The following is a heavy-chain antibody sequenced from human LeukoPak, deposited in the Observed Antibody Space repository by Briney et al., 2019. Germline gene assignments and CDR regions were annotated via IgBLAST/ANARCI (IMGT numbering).Heavy chain of an antibody. Sequence: ASVKVSCKASGYTFTSYGISWVRQAPGQGLEWMGWISAYNGNTNYAQKLQGRVTMTTDTSTSTAYMEPRSLRSDDTAVYYCARDFAGLYDSSGDDYWGQGTLVTVSS. CDR3: ARDFAGLYDSSGDDY. CDR1: GYTFTSYG. CDR2: ISAYNGNT. V-gene: IGHV1-18*01. D-gene: IGHD3-22*01. J-gene: IGHJ4*02.